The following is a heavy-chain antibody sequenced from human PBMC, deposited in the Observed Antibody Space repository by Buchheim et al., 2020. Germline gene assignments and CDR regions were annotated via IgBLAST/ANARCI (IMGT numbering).Heavy chain of an antibody. J-gene: IGHJ4*02. CDR1: GYSFTSYW. CDR3: ARTPGASTVFFFNH. V-gene: IGHV5-51*03. D-gene: IGHD2-15*01. Sequence: EVQLVQSGAEVKKPGESLKISCKGSGYSFTSYWIGWVRQMPGKGLEWMGIIYPGDSDTRYNPSFQGHVTISADASVNTAYLQWSSLKAPDTAIYYCARTPGASTVFFFNHWGQGTL. CDR2: IYPGDSDT.